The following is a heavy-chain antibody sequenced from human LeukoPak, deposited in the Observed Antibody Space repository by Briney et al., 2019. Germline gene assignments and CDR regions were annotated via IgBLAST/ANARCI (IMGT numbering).Heavy chain of an antibody. CDR3: ARLMPMVLTGQRYFYHPLDV. V-gene: IGHV4-59*08. D-gene: IGHD3-9*01. CDR2: VHYSGAT. CDR1: GDSVSTKY. Sequence: SETLSLTCIVSGDSVSTKYWARGRQPPRMPLEYVGYVHYSGATDYNTSHRSRITISMDTSTNIFYLRMSSVTAADTAVYYCARLMPMVLTGQRYFYHPLDVWGKGTTVTVSS. J-gene: IGHJ6*04.